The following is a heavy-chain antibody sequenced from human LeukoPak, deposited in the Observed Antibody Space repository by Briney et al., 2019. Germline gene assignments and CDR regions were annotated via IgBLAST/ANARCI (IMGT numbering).Heavy chain of an antibody. Sequence: SETLSLTCTVSGGSISSSSYYWSWIRQHPGKGLEWIGYIYYSGSTYYNPSLKSRVTISVDTSKNQFSLKLSSVTAADTAVYYCARDLGYYDSSGYSHYFDYWGQGTLVTVSS. D-gene: IGHD3-22*01. CDR3: ARDLGYYDSSGYSHYFDY. CDR2: IYYSGST. J-gene: IGHJ4*02. CDR1: GGSISSSSYY. V-gene: IGHV4-31*03.